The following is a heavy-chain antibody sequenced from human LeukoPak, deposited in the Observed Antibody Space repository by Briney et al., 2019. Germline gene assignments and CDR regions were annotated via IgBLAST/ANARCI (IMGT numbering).Heavy chain of an antibody. CDR1: GFTFSNYA. D-gene: IGHD6-19*01. CDR3: AKAGIGVVGYFDY. Sequence: GGSLRLSCAASGFTFSNYAMSWVRQAPGKGLEWVSTIRGSGGGTYYADSVKGRFTISRDNSKNTLYLQMNSLRDEDTALYYCAKAGIGVVGYFDYWGQGTLVTVSS. V-gene: IGHV3-23*01. CDR2: IRGSGGGT. J-gene: IGHJ4*02.